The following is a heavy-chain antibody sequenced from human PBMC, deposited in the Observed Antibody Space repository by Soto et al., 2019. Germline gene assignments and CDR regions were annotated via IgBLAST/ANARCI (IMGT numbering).Heavy chain of an antibody. D-gene: IGHD3-10*01. CDR3: ARGRRVRGGYYMDV. Sequence: QVQLVQSGAEVKKPGASVKVSCKASGYTFTSYDINWVRQATGQGLEWMGWMNPNSGNTGYAQKFQGRVTMTRNTSISTAYMGLSSLRSEDTAVYYCARGRRVRGGYYMDVWGKGTTVTVSS. CDR2: MNPNSGNT. J-gene: IGHJ6*03. V-gene: IGHV1-8*01. CDR1: GYTFTSYD.